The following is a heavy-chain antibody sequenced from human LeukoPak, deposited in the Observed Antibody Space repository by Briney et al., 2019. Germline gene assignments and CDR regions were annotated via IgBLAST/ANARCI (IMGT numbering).Heavy chain of an antibody. J-gene: IGHJ4*02. CDR3: ARRVDTAMATMYYFDY. D-gene: IGHD5-18*01. CDR2: IYPGDSDT. CDR1: GYSFTSYW. Sequence: GESLKISCKGSGYSFTSYWIGWVRQMPGKGLEWMGIIYPGDSDTRYSPSLQGQVTISADKSIRTAYLQWSSLRASDTAMYYCARRVDTAMATMYYFDYWGQGTLVTVSS. V-gene: IGHV5-51*01.